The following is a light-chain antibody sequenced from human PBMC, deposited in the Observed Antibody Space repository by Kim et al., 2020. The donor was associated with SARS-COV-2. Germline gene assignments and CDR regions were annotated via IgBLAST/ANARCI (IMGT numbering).Light chain of an antibody. CDR1: EDISNY. J-gene: IGKJ2*02. CDR3: QQCYSAPWT. CDR2: AAS. V-gene: IGKV1-39*01. Sequence: DYQMTQSPTSLSASVGDTVTITCRTSEDISNYLNWFQQKPGKAPKLLIYAASSLKSGVSPRFSGSGSGTDFSLTLTNLQPEDSATYYCQQCYSAPWTFGQGTKLEI.